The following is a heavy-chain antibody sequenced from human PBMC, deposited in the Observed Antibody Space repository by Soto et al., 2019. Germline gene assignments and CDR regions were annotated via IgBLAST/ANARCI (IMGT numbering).Heavy chain of an antibody. V-gene: IGHV3-66*01. Sequence: HPGGSLRLSCAASGFTVSRSYMSWVRQAPGKGLEWVSVIYGGDTAYYADSVKGRFTISRDNSKDTVYLQMNNLRAEDTAVYYCARDQGIMIRGLKSYGMAVWGQGTTVTVSS. CDR2: IYGGDTA. D-gene: IGHD3-10*01. J-gene: IGHJ6*02. CDR3: ARDQGIMIRGLKSYGMAV. CDR1: GFTVSRSY.